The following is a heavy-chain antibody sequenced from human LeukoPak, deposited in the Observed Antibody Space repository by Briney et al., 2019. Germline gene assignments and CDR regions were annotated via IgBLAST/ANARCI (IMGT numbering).Heavy chain of an antibody. CDR3: ATLGGLYYESHGYPDFDH. V-gene: IGHV4-34*01. D-gene: IGHD3-22*01. CDR1: GGSLSPYY. CDR2: INQSGST. Sequence: ASETLCLTCSVSGGSLSPYYWSWIRQPPGGGLEWLGEINQSGSTNYNPSLKSRVTISVEKFKNQFSLEVTSVTAADTAIYYCATLGGLYYESHGYPDFDHWGQGTLVTVSS. J-gene: IGHJ4*02.